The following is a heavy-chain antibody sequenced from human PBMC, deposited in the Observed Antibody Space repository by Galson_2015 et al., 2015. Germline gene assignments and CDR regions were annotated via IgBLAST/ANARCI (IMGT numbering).Heavy chain of an antibody. CDR2: IKGGNGNT. CDR3: ARDADYGDYIKFDP. D-gene: IGHD4-17*01. CDR1: GYTFNNYD. V-gene: IGHV1-3*01. Sequence: SVKVSCKASGYTFNNYDIHWVRQAPGQGLEWVGWIKGGNGNTKYSQKFQGRVTITRDTSASTAYMELSSLRSEDTAVYYCARDADYGDYIKFDPWGQGSLVTVSS. J-gene: IGHJ5*02.